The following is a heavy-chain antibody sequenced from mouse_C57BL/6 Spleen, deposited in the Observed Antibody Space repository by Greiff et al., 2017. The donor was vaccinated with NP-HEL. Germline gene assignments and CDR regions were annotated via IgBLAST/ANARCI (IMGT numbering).Heavy chain of an antibody. J-gene: IGHJ2*01. CDR3: ARDGKGFDY. CDR2: INYDGSST. CDR1: GFTFSDYY. D-gene: IGHD2-1*01. V-gene: IGHV5-16*01. Sequence: EVKLMESEGGLVQPGSSMKLSCTASGFTFSDYYMAWVRQVPEKGLEWVANINYDGSSTYYLDSLKSRFIISRDNAKNILYLQMSSLKSEDTATYYCARDGKGFDYWGQGTTLTVSS.